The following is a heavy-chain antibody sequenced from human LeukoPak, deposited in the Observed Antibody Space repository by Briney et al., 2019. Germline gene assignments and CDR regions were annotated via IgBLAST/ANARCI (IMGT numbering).Heavy chain of an antibody. Sequence: PGGSLRLSCAVSGFTFSSYAMHWVRQAPGKGLEWVAVISYDGSNKYYADSVKGRFTISRDNSKNTLYLQMNSLRAEDTAAYYCARGATTVTAFYWGQGTLVTVSS. CDR1: GFTFSSYA. CDR2: ISYDGSNK. D-gene: IGHD4-17*01. CDR3: ARGATTVTAFY. V-gene: IGHV3-30*04. J-gene: IGHJ4*02.